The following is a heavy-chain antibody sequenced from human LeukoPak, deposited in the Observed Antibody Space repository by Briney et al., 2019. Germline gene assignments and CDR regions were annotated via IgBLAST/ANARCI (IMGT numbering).Heavy chain of an antibody. D-gene: IGHD6-6*01. V-gene: IGHV1-69*04. CDR1: GGTFSSYA. CDR3: ARDIRGSSPDYYYYYGMDV. J-gene: IGHJ6*02. CDR2: IIPILGIA. Sequence: SVKVSCKASGGTFSSYAISWVRQAPGQGLEWMGRIIPILGIANYAQKFQGRVTITADKSTSTAYMELSSLRSEDTAVYYCARDIRGSSPDYYYYYGMDVWGQGTTVTVPS.